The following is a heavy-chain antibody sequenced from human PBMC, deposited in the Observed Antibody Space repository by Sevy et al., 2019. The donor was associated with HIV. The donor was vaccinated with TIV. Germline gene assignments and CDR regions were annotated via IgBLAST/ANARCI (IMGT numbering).Heavy chain of an antibody. D-gene: IGHD3-22*01. CDR2: ITQDESEK. Sequence: GGSLRLSCAASGFSFSTYWMHWVRQAPGKGLEWVANITQDESEKYYVASVKGRFTISRDNAKNSVYLQMNSLRPEDTAIYYCARGNSGSFDYWGHGTLVTVSS. CDR1: GFSFSTYW. CDR3: ARGNSGSFDY. J-gene: IGHJ4*01. V-gene: IGHV3-7*04.